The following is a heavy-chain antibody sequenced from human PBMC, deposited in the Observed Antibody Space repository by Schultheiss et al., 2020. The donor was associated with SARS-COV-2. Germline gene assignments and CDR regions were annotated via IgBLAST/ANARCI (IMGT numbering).Heavy chain of an antibody. CDR1: GFTFSSYW. D-gene: IGHD4-11*01. CDR3: AKGLDPHAFDI. Sequence: GESLKISCAASGFTFSSYWMHWVRQAPGKGLEWVSYISSSSSTIYYADSVKGRFTISRDNAKNSLYLQMNSLRAEDTAVYYCAKGLDPHAFDIWGQGTMVTVSS. J-gene: IGHJ3*02. CDR2: ISSSSSTI. V-gene: IGHV3-48*04.